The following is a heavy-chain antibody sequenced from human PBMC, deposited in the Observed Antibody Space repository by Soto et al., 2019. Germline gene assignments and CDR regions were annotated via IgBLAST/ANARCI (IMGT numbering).Heavy chain of an antibody. CDR1: GGSFRGYY. CDR3: ARGHPYSSSKWFDP. D-gene: IGHD6-6*01. CDR2: INHSGST. J-gene: IGHJ5*02. Sequence: QVQLQQWGAGLLKPSETLSLTCAVYGGSFRGYYWGWIGHPPGKGLEWIGEINHSGSTTYNPSLKSRVTISVDTSKNQFSLKLSSVTAADTAVYYCARGHPYSSSKWFDPWGQGTLVTVSS. V-gene: IGHV4-34*01.